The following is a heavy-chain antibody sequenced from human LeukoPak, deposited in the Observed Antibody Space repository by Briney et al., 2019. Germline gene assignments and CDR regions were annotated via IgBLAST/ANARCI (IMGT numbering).Heavy chain of an antibody. D-gene: IGHD1-1*01. V-gene: IGHV1-69*04. CDR2: IIPILGIA. CDR3: ARVTTGTTSDWFDP. Sequence: SVKVSCKASGGTFSSYAISWVRQAPGQGLGWMGRIIPILGIANYAQKFQGRVTITADKSTSTAYMELSSLRSEDTAVYYCARVTTGTTSDWFDPWGQGTLVTVSS. CDR1: GGTFSSYA. J-gene: IGHJ5*02.